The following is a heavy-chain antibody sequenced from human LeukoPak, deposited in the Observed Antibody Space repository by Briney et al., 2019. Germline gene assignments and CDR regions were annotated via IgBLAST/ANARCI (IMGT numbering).Heavy chain of an antibody. CDR3: ATYDYVWGSYPNMPQY. Sequence: ASVKVSCKVSGYTLTELSMHWVRQAPGKGLEWMGGFDPEDGETIYAQKFQGRVTMTEDTSTDTAYMELSSLRSVDTAVYYCATYDYVWGSYPNMPQYWGQGTLVTVSS. CDR2: FDPEDGET. V-gene: IGHV1-24*01. J-gene: IGHJ4*02. CDR1: GYTLTELS. D-gene: IGHD3-16*02.